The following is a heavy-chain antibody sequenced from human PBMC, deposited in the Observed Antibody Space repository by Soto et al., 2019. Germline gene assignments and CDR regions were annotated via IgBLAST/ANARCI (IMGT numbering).Heavy chain of an antibody. CDR2: INHSGST. Sequence: QVQLQQWGAGLLKPSETLSLTCAVYGGSFSGYYWSWIRQPPGKGLEWIGEINHSGSTNDNPSLKSRVTISVDTSKNQFSVKLSSVTAADTAVYYCARDQFWRSSFDYWGQGTLVTVSS. J-gene: IGHJ4*02. V-gene: IGHV4-34*01. CDR3: ARDQFWRSSFDY. D-gene: IGHD6-13*01. CDR1: GGSFSGYY.